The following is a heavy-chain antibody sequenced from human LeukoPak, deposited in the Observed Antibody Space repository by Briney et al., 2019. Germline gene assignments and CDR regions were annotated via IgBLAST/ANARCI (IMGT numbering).Heavy chain of an antibody. J-gene: IGHJ4*02. CDR3: AKGPREYYDSSGYYFDY. CDR1: GFTFSSYA. CDR2: ISGSGGST. Sequence: GGSLRLSCAASGFTFSSYAMSWVRQAPGKGLEWVSAISGSGGSTYYADSVKGRFTISRDNSKNTLYLQMNSLRAEDTAVYYCAKGPREYYDSSGYYFDYWGQGTLVTVSS. V-gene: IGHV3-23*01. D-gene: IGHD3-22*01.